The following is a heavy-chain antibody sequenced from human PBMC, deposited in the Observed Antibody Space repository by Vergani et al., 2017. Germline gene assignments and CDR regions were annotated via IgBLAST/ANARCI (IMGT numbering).Heavy chain of an antibody. Sequence: QVQLVQSGSELKKPGASVKVSCKASGYTFTSYAMNWVRQAPGQGLEWMGRIIPIFGTANYAQKFQGRVTITADESTSTAYMELSSLRSEDTAVYYCARGKSSARSGWWGGDYWGQGTLVTVSS. D-gene: IGHD6-19*01. CDR1: GYTFTSYA. CDR3: ARGKSSARSGWWGGDY. CDR2: IIPIFGTA. J-gene: IGHJ4*02. V-gene: IGHV1-69*18.